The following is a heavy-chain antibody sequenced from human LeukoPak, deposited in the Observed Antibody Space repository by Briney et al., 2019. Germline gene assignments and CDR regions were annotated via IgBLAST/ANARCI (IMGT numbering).Heavy chain of an antibody. D-gene: IGHD6-19*01. V-gene: IGHV3-7*04. CDR3: ARGGKIAVVGTRSPQYFHH. Sequence: GGSLRLSCVASGLTLSSYGMHWVRQAPGKGLEWVANINQDGTEKFYVDSVKGRFTISRDNSKNTLYLQMNSLRPEDTAVYYCARGGKIAVVGTRSPQYFHHWGQGTLVTVSS. CDR2: INQDGTEK. CDR1: GLTLSSYG. J-gene: IGHJ1*01.